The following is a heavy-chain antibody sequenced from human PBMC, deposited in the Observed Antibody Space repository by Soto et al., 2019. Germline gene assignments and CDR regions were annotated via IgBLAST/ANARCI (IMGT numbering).Heavy chain of an antibody. CDR2: ISSSSSYI. J-gene: IGHJ4*02. CDR3: ARAKLYCSSTSCSYFDY. D-gene: IGHD2-2*01. Sequence: GGSLRLSCAASGFTFSSYSMNWVRQAPGKGLEWVSSISSSSSYIYYADSVKGRFTISRDNAKNSLYLQMNSLRAEDTAVYYCARAKLYCSSTSCSYFDYWGQGTLVTVSS. V-gene: IGHV3-21*01. CDR1: GFTFSSYS.